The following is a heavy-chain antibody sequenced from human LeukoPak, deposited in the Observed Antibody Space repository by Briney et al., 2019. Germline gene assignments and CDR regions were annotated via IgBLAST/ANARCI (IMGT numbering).Heavy chain of an antibody. CDR1: GYTFTGYY. Sequence: ASVKASCKASGYTFTGYYMHWVRQAPGQGLEWMGWMNPNSGNTGYAQKFQGRVTMTRNTSISTAYMELSSLRSEDTAVYYCARGWLRSDFDYWGQGTLVTVPS. CDR3: ARGWLRSDFDY. V-gene: IGHV1-8*02. D-gene: IGHD5-12*01. J-gene: IGHJ4*02. CDR2: MNPNSGNT.